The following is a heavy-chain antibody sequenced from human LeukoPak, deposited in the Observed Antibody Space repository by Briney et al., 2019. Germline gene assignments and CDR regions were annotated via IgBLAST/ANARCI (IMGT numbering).Heavy chain of an antibody. D-gene: IGHD1-14*01. Sequence: SETLSLTCTVSGGSISSSSYYWGWIRQPPGKGLEWIGSIYYSGSTYYNPSLKSRVTISVDTSKNQFSLKLSSVTAADTAVYYCAGNHPDAFDIWGQGTMVTVSS. V-gene: IGHV4-39*07. CDR3: AGNHPDAFDI. CDR2: IYYSGST. J-gene: IGHJ3*02. CDR1: GGSISSSSYY.